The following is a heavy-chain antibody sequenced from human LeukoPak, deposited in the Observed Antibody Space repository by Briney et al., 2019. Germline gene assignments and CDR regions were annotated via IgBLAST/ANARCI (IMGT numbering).Heavy chain of an antibody. CDR2: IYYSGST. V-gene: IGHV4-39*07. J-gene: IGHJ5*02. D-gene: IGHD3-10*01. CDR1: GGSISSSSYY. CDR3: ASAVRIWFGELMYWFDP. Sequence: KPSETLSLTCTGPGGSISSSSYYWGWIRQPPGKGLEWIGSIYYSGSTYYNPSLKSRVTISVDTSKNQFSLKLSSVTAADTAVYYCASAVRIWFGELMYWFDPWGQGTLVTVSS.